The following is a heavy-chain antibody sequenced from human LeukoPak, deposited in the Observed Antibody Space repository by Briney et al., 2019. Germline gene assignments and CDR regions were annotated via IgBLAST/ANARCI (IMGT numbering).Heavy chain of an antibody. CDR3: AREGIVVVTDPYWYFDL. Sequence: GGSLRLSCAASGFTFSSYWMSWVRQAPGKGLEWVANIKQDGSEKFYVDSVKGRFTISRDNAKNSLYLQMNSLRAEDTGVYYCAREGIVVVTDPYWYFDLWGRGTLVTVSS. CDR1: GFTFSSYW. CDR2: IKQDGSEK. J-gene: IGHJ2*01. D-gene: IGHD2-21*02. V-gene: IGHV3-7*05.